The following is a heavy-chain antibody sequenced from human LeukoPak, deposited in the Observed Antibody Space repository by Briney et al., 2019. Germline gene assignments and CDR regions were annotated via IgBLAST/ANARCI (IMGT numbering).Heavy chain of an antibody. J-gene: IGHJ3*02. CDR1: GGSFSGYY. CDR3: ARVPPGSSWYFNAFDI. Sequence: SETLSLTCAVYGGSFSGYYWSWIRQPPGKGLEWIGEINHSGSTNYNPSLKSRVTISVDTSKNQFSLKLSSVTAADTAVYYCARVPPGSSWYFNAFDIWGQGTMVTVSS. D-gene: IGHD6-13*01. V-gene: IGHV4-34*01. CDR2: INHSGST.